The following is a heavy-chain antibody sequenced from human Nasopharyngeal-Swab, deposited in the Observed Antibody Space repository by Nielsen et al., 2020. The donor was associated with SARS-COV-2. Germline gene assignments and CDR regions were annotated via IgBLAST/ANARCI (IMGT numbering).Heavy chain of an antibody. Sequence: WIRQPPGKALEWLAHIFSNDEKSYSTSLKSRLTISKDTSKSQVVLTMTNMDPVDTATYYCARMETIAEAGYYYYYGMDVWGQGTTVTVSS. CDR3: ARMETIAEAGYYYYYGMDV. V-gene: IGHV2-26*01. D-gene: IGHD6-19*01. J-gene: IGHJ6*02. CDR2: IFSNDEK.